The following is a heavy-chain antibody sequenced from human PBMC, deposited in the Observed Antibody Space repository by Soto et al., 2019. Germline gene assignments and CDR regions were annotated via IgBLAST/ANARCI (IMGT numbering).Heavy chain of an antibody. V-gene: IGHV3-30*18. CDR2: ISYDGSNK. CDR3: AKDQGDSSGWTDSYFDY. D-gene: IGHD6-19*01. Sequence: QVQLVESGGGVVQPGRSVRLSCAASGFTFSSYGKHWVRQAPGKGLEWVAVISYDGSNKYYADSVKGRFTISRDNSKNTLYLQMNSLRAEDTAVYYCAKDQGDSSGWTDSYFDYWGQGTLVTVSS. J-gene: IGHJ4*02. CDR1: GFTFSSYG.